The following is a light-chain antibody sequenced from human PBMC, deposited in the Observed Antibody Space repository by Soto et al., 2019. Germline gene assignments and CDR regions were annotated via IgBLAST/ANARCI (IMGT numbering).Light chain of an antibody. Sequence: QSALTQPRSVSGSPGQSVTISCTGTSSDVGGYNYVSWYQQHPGKAPKLMIYDVTKRPSGVPDRFSGTKSGNTASLNISGLQAEDEADYYCCSYAGSYTLLVLGGGTKLPVL. CDR3: CSYAGSYTLLV. V-gene: IGLV2-11*01. CDR2: DVT. CDR1: SSDVGGYNY. J-gene: IGLJ2*01.